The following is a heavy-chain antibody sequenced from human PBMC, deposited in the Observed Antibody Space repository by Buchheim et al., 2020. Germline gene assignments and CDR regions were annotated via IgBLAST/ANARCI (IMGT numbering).Heavy chain of an antibody. CDR1: GFTFSSYA. V-gene: IGHV3-23*01. CDR3: AKPAPYDSSGYYDGTYYFDY. J-gene: IGHJ4*02. D-gene: IGHD3-22*01. CDR2: ISGSGGST. Sequence: EVQLLESGGGLVQPGGSLRLSCAASGFTFSSYAMSWVRQAPGKGLEWVSAISGSGGSTYYADSVKGRFTISRDNSKNTRYLQMNSLRAEDTAVYYCAKPAPYDSSGYYDGTYYFDYWGQGTL.